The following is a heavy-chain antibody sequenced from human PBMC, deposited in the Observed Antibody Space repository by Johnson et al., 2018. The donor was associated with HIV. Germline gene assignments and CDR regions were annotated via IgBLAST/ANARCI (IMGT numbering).Heavy chain of an antibody. V-gene: IGHV3-20*04. D-gene: IGHD3-16*01. CDR1: GFTFDEYG. Sequence: VQLVESGGGLVQPGRSLKLSCAASGFTFDEYGMSWVRQAPGKGLEWVSGINWNGGSTGYADSVKGRFTISRDNAKNSLYLQMNSLRDEDTALYYCARGQAGEGSTAGAFDVWGQGTMVTVSS. CDR3: ARGQAGEGSTAGAFDV. CDR2: INWNGGST. J-gene: IGHJ3*01.